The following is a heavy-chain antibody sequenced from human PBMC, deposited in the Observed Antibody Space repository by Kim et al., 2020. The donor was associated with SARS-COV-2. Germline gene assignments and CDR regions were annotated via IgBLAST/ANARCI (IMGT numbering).Heavy chain of an antibody. CDR3: ARFPRGSGSYYLFEYYFDY. CDR1: GYTFTSYA. Sequence: ASVKVSCKASGYTFTSYAMNWVRQAPGQGLEWMGWINTNTGNPTYAQGFTGRFVFSLDTSVSTAYLQISSLKAEDTAVYYCARFPRGSGSYYLFEYYFDYWGQGTLVTVSS. V-gene: IGHV7-4-1*02. D-gene: IGHD3-10*01. J-gene: IGHJ4*02. CDR2: INTNTGNP.